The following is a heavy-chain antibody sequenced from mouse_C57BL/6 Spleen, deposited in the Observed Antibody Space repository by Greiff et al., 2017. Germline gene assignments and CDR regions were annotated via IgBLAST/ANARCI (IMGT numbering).Heavy chain of an antibody. V-gene: IGHV1-69*01. CDR2: IDPSDSYT. D-gene: IGHD1-1*01. CDR1: GYTFTSYW. Sequence: QVQLQQPGAELVMPGASVKLSCKASGYTFTSYWMHWVKQRPGQGLEWIGEIDPSDSYTNYNQKFKGKSTLTVDKSSSTAYMQLSSLTSEDSAVYYCARSDYGSSQAWFAYWGQGTLVTVSA. CDR3: ARSDYGSSQAWFAY. J-gene: IGHJ3*01.